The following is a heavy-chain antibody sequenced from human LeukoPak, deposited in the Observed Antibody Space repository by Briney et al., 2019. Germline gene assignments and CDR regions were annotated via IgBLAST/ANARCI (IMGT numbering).Heavy chain of an antibody. V-gene: IGHV4-39*07. CDR2: IYYSGST. D-gene: IGHD3/OR15-3a*01. CDR1: GGSISSSSYY. CDR3: TRWTHYQPFDY. J-gene: IGHJ4*02. Sequence: SETLSLTCTVSGGSISSSSYYWGWIRQPPGKGLEWIGSIYYSGSTYYNPSLKSRVTISVDTSKNQFSLKLSSVTAADTAVYYCTRWTHYQPFDYWGQGTLVTVSS.